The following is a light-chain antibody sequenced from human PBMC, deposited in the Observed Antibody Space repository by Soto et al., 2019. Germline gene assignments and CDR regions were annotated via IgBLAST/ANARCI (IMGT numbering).Light chain of an antibody. CDR1: SSNSGAGYD. J-gene: IGLJ2*01. CDR3: QSYDSSLSGSV. Sequence: QSVLTQPPSVSGAPGQRVTISCTGISSNSGAGYDVHWYQQLPGTAPKLLIYGNSNRPSGVPDRFSGSKSGTSASLAITGLQAEDEADYYCQSYDSSLSGSVFGGGTKVTVL. V-gene: IGLV1-40*01. CDR2: GNS.